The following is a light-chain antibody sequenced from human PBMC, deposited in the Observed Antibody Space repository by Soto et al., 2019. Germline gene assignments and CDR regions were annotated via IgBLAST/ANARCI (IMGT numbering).Light chain of an antibody. CDR2: AAS. Sequence: DIQMTQSPSSLSASVGDRVTITCRASQTIDGYLNWYQQRPGEAPKLLIYAASSLQSGVPSRFSGSGSGTDFVFTINSLQPEDFAADYCQQSYSTPYSFGQGTKLEMK. V-gene: IGKV1-39*01. CDR1: QTIDGY. CDR3: QQSYSTPYS. J-gene: IGKJ2*03.